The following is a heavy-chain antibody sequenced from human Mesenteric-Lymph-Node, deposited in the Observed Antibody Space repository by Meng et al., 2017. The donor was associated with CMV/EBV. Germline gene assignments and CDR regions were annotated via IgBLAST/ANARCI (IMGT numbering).Heavy chain of an antibody. Sequence: SETLSLTCTVSGGSISHYYWNWIRQPPGKGLEWIGYIHDSGSTNYNPSLESRVTISVDTSKNQSSLKLSSVTAADTAVYYCVKGGATMIAYYGMDVWGQGTTVTVSS. CDR2: IHDSGST. V-gene: IGHV4-59*01. J-gene: IGHJ6*02. D-gene: IGHD3-22*01. CDR3: VKGGATMIAYYGMDV. CDR1: GGSISHYY.